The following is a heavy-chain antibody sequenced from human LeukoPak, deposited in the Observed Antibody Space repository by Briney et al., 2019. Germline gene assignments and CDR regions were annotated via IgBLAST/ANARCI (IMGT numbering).Heavy chain of an antibody. CDR2: INHSGST. CDR1: GGSFSGYY. V-gene: IGHV4-34*01. J-gene: IGHJ4*02. D-gene: IGHD2-2*01. Sequence: SETLSLTCAVYGGSFSGYYWSWIRQPPGKGLEWIGEINHSGSTNYSPSLKSRVTISVDTSKNQFSLKLSSVTAADTAVYYCARRTNCSSTSCFDYWGQGTLVTVSS. CDR3: ARRTNCSSTSCFDY.